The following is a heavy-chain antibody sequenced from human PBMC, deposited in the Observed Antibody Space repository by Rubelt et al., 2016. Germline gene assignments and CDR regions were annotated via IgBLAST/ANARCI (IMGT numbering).Heavy chain of an antibody. V-gene: IGHV3-33*01. CDR3: AREPPGIAVADY. J-gene: IGHJ4*02. Sequence: QVQLVESGGGVVQPGRSLRLSCAASGFTFSSYGLHWVRQAPGRGLEWVAVLWYDGSDKFYADSVRGRSTISRDNSKNTLYLEINSLRAEDTAVYYCAREPPGIAVADYWGQGTLVTVSS. CDR1: GFTFSSYG. CDR2: LWYDGSDK. D-gene: IGHD6-19*01.